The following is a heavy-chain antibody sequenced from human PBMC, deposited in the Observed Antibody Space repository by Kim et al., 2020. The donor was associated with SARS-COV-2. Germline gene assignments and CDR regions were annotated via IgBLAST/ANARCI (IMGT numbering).Heavy chain of an antibody. Sequence: ASVKVSCKASGYTFTSYAMHWVRQAPGQRLEWMGWINAGNGNTKYSQKFQGRVTITRDTSASTAYMELSSLRSEDTAVYYCARAGDYYDSSGYYHLEFRWASPRNFDYWGQGTLVTVSS. CDR3: ARAGDYYDSSGYYHLEFRWASPRNFDY. CDR1: GYTFTSYA. V-gene: IGHV1-3*01. D-gene: IGHD3-22*01. J-gene: IGHJ4*02. CDR2: INAGNGNT.